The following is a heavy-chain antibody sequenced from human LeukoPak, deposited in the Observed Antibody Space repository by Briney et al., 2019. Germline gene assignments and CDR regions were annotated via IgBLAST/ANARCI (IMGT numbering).Heavy chain of an antibody. CDR1: GGSISSGSYY. CDR3: AREAYSGSYHGAFDI. V-gene: IGHV4-61*02. Sequence: TSETLSLTCTVSGGSISSGSYYWSWIRQPAGKGLEWIGRIYTSGSTNYNPSLKSRVTISVDTSKNQFSLKLSSVTAADTAVYYCAREAYSGSYHGAFDIWGQGTMVTVSS. D-gene: IGHD1-26*01. J-gene: IGHJ3*02. CDR2: IYTSGST.